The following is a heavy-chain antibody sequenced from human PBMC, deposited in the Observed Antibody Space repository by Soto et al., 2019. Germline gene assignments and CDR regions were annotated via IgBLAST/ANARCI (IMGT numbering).Heavy chain of an antibody. J-gene: IGHJ6*02. V-gene: IGHV4-34*01. CDR2: INHSGST. D-gene: IGHD3-16*01. CDR1: GGSFSGYY. CDR3: ARAGGYYYYAMDV. Sequence: QVQLQQWGAGLLKPSETPSLTCAVYGGSFSGYYWSWIRQPPGKGLEWIGEINHSGSTNYNPSLKSRVTISVDTSKNQFSLKLSSVTAADTAVYYFARAGGYYYYAMDVWGQGTTVTVSS.